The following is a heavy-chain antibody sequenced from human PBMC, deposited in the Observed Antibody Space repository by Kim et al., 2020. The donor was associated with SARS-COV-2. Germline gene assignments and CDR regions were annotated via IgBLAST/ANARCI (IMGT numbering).Heavy chain of an antibody. Sequence: GGSLRLSCAASGFTFSSYGMHWVRQAPGKGLEWVAVIWYDGSNKYYADSVKGRFTISRDNSKNTLYLQMNSLRAEDTAVYYCARGVTGTIGGFFDYWGQGTLVTVSA. CDR1: GFTFSSYG. V-gene: IGHV3-33*01. J-gene: IGHJ4*02. CDR3: ARGVTGTIGGFFDY. D-gene: IGHD1-7*01. CDR2: IWYDGSNK.